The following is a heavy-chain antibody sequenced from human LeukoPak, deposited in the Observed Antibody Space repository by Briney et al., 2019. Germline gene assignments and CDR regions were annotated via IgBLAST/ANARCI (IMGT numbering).Heavy chain of an antibody. V-gene: IGHV1-46*01. CDR1: GYTFTSYY. Sequence: ASVKVSCKASGYTFTSYYMRWVRQAPGQGLEWMAIINPSGGSTNYAQKFQGRVTMTRDTSTSTVYMELSSLRSEDTAVYYCARDPRPSYDSSDYYYPGDYWGQGTLVTVSS. J-gene: IGHJ4*02. D-gene: IGHD3-22*01. CDR2: INPSGGST. CDR3: ARDPRPSYDSSDYYYPGDY.